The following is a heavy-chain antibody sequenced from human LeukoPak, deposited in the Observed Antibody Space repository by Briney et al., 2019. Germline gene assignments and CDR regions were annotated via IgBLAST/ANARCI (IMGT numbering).Heavy chain of an antibody. CDR2: ISSSSSYI. CDR3: ASGPADRGGY. V-gene: IGHV3-21*01. D-gene: IGHD1-14*01. Sequence: GGSLRLSCAASGVTFSSYSMNWVRQAPGKGLEWVSSISSSSSYIYHADSVKGRFTISRDNAKNSLYLQMNSLRAEDTAVYYCASGPADRGGYWGQGTLVTVSS. J-gene: IGHJ4*02. CDR1: GVTFSSYS.